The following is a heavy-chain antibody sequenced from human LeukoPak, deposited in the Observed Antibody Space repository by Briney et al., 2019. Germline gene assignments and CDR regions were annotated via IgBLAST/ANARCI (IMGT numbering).Heavy chain of an antibody. D-gene: IGHD6-19*01. CDR2: IYPGDSDT. Sequence: GESLKISCKGSGYSFTSYWIGWVRHMPGKGLEWMGIIYPGDSDTRYSPSFQGQVTISADKSISTAYLQWSSLRASDTAMYYCASHPSYSSGWYEGYYWGQGTLVTVSS. CDR3: ASHPSYSSGWYEGYY. J-gene: IGHJ4*02. V-gene: IGHV5-51*01. CDR1: GYSFTSYW.